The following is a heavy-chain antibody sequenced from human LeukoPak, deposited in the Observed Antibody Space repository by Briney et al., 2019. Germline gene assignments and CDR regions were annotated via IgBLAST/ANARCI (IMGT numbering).Heavy chain of an antibody. V-gene: IGHV1-8*01. D-gene: IGHD1-26*01. CDR2: MNPNSGNT. CDR1: GYTFTSYD. J-gene: IGHJ2*01. CDR3: AREAVGDWYFDL. Sequence: ASVKVSCKASGYTFTSYDINWVRQATGQGLEWMGWMNPNSGNTGYAQKFQGRVTMTRDTSISTAYMELSRLRSDDTAVYYCAREAVGDWYFDLWGRGTLVTVSS.